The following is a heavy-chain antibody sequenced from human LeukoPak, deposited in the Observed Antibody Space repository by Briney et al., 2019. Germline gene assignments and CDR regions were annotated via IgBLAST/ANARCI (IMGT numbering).Heavy chain of an antibody. CDR3: AKMMGTVAGRYYDYYYMDV. D-gene: IGHD6-19*01. CDR1: GFTFSSYA. Sequence: GGSLRLSCAASGFTFSSYAMSWVRQAPGKGLEWVSAISGSGGSTYYADSVKGRFTISRDNSKNTLYLQMNSLRAEDTAVYYCAKMMGTVAGRYYDYYYMDVWGKGTTVTVSS. CDR2: ISGSGGST. J-gene: IGHJ6*03. V-gene: IGHV3-23*01.